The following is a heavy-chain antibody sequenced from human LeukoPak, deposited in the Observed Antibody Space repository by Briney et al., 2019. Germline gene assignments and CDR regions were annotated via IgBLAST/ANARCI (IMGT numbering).Heavy chain of an antibody. CDR2: IKQDGSEK. V-gene: IGHV3-7*01. CDR1: GFTFSSYW. Sequence: GGSLRLSCAASGFTFSSYWMSWVRQAPGKGVEWVANIKQDGSEKYYVDSVKGRFTISRDNAKNSLYLQMNSLRAEDTAVYYCARDNNIVVVVAAYYMDVWGKGTTVTVSS. CDR3: ARDNNIVVVVAAYYMDV. J-gene: IGHJ6*03. D-gene: IGHD2-15*01.